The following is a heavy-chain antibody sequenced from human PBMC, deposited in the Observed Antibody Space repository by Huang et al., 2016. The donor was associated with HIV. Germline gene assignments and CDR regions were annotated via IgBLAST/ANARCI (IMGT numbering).Heavy chain of an antibody. CDR1: GYAFTSYY. CDR3: ARDRDFYDSSGYWGFNYFDY. V-gene: IGHV1-46*01. CDR2: INPSDAST. D-gene: IGHD3-22*01. Sequence: QVQLVQSGAEVKKPGASVKVSCKASGYAFTSYYMHWVRQAPGQGLEGMGIINPSDASTSYAQKFQGRVTTTRDTSTNTVFMELSSLISEDTAVYYCARDRDFYDSSGYWGFNYFDYWGQGTLVTVSS. J-gene: IGHJ4*02.